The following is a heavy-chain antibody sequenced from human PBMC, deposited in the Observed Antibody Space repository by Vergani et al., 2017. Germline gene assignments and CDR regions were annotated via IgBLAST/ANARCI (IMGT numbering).Heavy chain of an antibody. V-gene: IGHV1-69*01. CDR1: GGTFSSYA. CDR2: IIPIFGTA. CDR3: AGLYDFWSGYKWYFDL. J-gene: IGHJ2*01. Sequence: QLMQSGAEVKKPGSSVKVSCKASGGTFSSYAISWVRQAPGQGLEWMGGIIPIFGTANYAQKFQGRVTITADESTSTAYMELSSLRSEDTAVYYCAGLYDFWSGYKWYFDLWGRGTLVTVSS. D-gene: IGHD3-3*01.